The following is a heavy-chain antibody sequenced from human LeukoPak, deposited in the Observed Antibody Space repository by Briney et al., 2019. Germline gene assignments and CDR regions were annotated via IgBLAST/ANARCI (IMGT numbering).Heavy chain of an antibody. Sequence: MTSETLSLTCAVYGGSFSGYYWSWIRQPPGKGLEWIGEINHSGSTNYNPPLKSRVTISVDTSKNQFSLKLSSVTAADTAVYYCARGRASSSWYLSASRFDPWGQGTLVTVSS. CDR2: INHSGST. J-gene: IGHJ5*02. V-gene: IGHV4-34*01. CDR3: ARGRASSSWYLSASRFDP. CDR1: GGSFSGYY. D-gene: IGHD6-13*01.